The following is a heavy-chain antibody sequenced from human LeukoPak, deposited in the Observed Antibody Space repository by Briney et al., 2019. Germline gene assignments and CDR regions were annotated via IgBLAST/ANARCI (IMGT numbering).Heavy chain of an antibody. CDR1: GGSISSYY. CDR3: ARARLYGSYYYYYGMDV. Sequence: SETLSLTCTVSGGSISSYYWSWIRQPPGKGLEWLGYIYYSGSTNYNPSLKSRVTISVDTSKNQFSLKLSSVTAADTAVYYCARARLYGSYYYYYGMDVWGQGTTVTVSS. D-gene: IGHD2-8*01. CDR2: IYYSGST. J-gene: IGHJ6*02. V-gene: IGHV4-59*01.